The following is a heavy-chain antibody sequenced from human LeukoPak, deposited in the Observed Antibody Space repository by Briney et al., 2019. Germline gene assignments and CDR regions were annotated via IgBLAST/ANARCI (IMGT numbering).Heavy chain of an antibody. Sequence: SQTLSLTCTVSGGSISSGSYYWSWIRQPAGKGLEWIGRIHTSGSTNYNPSLKSRVTISVDTSKNQFSLKLSSVTAADTAVYYCARGRITMVQGVKGGFDPWGQGTLVTVSS. V-gene: IGHV4-61*02. CDR2: IHTSGST. J-gene: IGHJ5*02. CDR1: GGSISSGSYY. CDR3: ARGRITMVQGVKGGFDP. D-gene: IGHD3-10*01.